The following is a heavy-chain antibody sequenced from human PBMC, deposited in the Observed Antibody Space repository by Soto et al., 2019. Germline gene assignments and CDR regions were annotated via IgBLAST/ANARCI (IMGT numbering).Heavy chain of an antibody. D-gene: IGHD2-15*01. CDR3: ICRTSGSCS. Sequence: EVQLVESGGGLVQPGGSLRLSCAASGFIFSDHYMGWVRQAPGKGLEWVGQTKNKANGYTTEYAASVTGRFTLSRDASNTSLDLKMTRLRTEDTAVYYCICRTSGSCSWGQGTHVLGSS. CDR1: GFIFSDHY. CDR2: TKNKANGYTT. J-gene: IGHJ5*02. V-gene: IGHV3-72*01.